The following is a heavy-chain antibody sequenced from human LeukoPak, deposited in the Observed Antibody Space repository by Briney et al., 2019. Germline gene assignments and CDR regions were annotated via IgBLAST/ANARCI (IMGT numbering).Heavy chain of an antibody. Sequence: GGSLRLSCAASGFTFSNYGLHWVRRAPGKGLEWVAVISYDGSNKYNADSVKGRFTISRDNSKNTLYLQMNSLRTEDTAVYYCAKSLTPGIAAAAYFDYWGQGTLVTVSS. CDR3: AKSLTPGIAAAAYFDY. CDR1: GFTFSNYG. D-gene: IGHD6-13*01. V-gene: IGHV3-30-3*02. CDR2: ISYDGSNK. J-gene: IGHJ4*02.